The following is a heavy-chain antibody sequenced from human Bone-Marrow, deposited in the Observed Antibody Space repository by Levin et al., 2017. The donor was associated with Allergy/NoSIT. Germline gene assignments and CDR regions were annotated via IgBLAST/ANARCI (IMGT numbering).Heavy chain of an antibody. D-gene: IGHD3-22*01. CDR2: ISGSGGST. V-gene: IGHV3-23*01. J-gene: IGHJ4*02. Sequence: PGGSLRLSCAASGFTFSSYAMSWVRQAPGKGLEWVSAISGSGGSTYYADSVKGRFTISRDNSKNTLYLQMNSLRAEDTAVYYCAKDQWADSSGYYFGYWGQGTLVTVSS. CDR1: GFTFSSYA. CDR3: AKDQWADSSGYYFGY.